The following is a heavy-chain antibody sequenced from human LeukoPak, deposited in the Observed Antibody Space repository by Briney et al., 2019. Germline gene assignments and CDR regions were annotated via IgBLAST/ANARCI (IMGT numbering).Heavy chain of an antibody. D-gene: IGHD3-22*01. CDR2: ISDSGGAA. CDR1: GFTFNNYA. V-gene: IGHV3-23*01. Sequence: PGGSLRLSCAASGFTFNNYAMGWVRQAPGKGPEWVALISDSGGAAYFADSVKGRFTISRDNSKNTVYLQMGGLRAEDTAVYYCAKGGGAYYSDSSTYSAPFEHWGQGTLVTVSS. J-gene: IGHJ4*02. CDR3: AKGGGAYYSDSSTYSAPFEH.